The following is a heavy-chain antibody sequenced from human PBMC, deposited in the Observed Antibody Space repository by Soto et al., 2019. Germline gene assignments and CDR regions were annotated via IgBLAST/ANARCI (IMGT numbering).Heavy chain of an antibody. CDR1: GCTFSTYA. CDR3: ASPTIEAADHFDI. CDR2: FCPIFDTT. D-gene: IGHD6-13*01. J-gene: IGHJ2*01. V-gene: IGHV1-69*01. Sequence: QVQLVQSGVEVKRPGSSMNGSCRTSGCTFSTYAFSWVHQPPVQGLDWLGGFCPIFDTTNYAQKFQVRVRFTADESKSTAYMELTSLRSDDTAWYYCASPTIEAADHFDILGRGTLVTASS.